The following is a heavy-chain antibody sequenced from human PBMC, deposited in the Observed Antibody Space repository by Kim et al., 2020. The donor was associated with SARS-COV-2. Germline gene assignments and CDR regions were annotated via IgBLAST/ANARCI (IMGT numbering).Heavy chain of an antibody. D-gene: IGHD4-17*01. CDR2: INHSGST. V-gene: IGHV4-34*01. J-gene: IGHJ4*02. CDR1: GGSFSGYY. CDR3: ARGLQTHYGDYFDY. Sequence: SETLSLTCAVYGGSFSGYYWSWIRQPPGKGLEWIGEINHSGSTNYNPSLKSRVTISVDTSKNQFSLKLSSVTAADTAVYYCARGLQTHYGDYFDYWGQGTLVTVSS.